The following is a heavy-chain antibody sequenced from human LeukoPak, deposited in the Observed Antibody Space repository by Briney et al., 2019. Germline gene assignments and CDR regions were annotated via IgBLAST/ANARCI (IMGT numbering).Heavy chain of an antibody. CDR2: IYHSGST. Sequence: PSETLSLTCAVSGYSISSGYYWGWIRQPPGKGLEWIGSIYHSGSTYYNPSLKSRVTISVDTSKTQFSLKLSSVTAADTAVYYCARGGYGEIDYWGQGTLVTVSS. CDR3: ARGGYGEIDY. D-gene: IGHD4-17*01. CDR1: GYSISSGYY. V-gene: IGHV4-38-2*01. J-gene: IGHJ4*02.